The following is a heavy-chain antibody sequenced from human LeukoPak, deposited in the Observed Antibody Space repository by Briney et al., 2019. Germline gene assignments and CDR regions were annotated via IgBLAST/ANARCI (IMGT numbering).Heavy chain of an antibody. Sequence: SQTLSLTCTVSGGSISSGSYYWSWIRQPAGKGLEWIGRIYTSGSTNYNPSLKSRVTISVDTSKNQFSLKLSSVTAADTAVYYCARGSALGIAVAGADYWGQGTLVTVSS. D-gene: IGHD6-19*01. CDR3: ARGSALGIAVAGADY. J-gene: IGHJ4*02. V-gene: IGHV4-61*02. CDR1: GGSISSGSYY. CDR2: IYTSGST.